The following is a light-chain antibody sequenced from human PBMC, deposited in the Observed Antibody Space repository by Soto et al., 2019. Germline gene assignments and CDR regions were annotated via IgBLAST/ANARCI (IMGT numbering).Light chain of an antibody. V-gene: IGLV2-8*01. Sequence: QSALTQPPSASGSPGQSVTISCTGTSSDVGGYNYVSWYQQHPGKAPKLMIYEVSKRPSGVPDRFSGSKSGNTASLTVSGLHAEDEADYYCSSYAGSNNLVVFGGGTKHTVL. J-gene: IGLJ2*01. CDR1: SSDVGGYNY. CDR2: EVS. CDR3: SSYAGSNNLVV.